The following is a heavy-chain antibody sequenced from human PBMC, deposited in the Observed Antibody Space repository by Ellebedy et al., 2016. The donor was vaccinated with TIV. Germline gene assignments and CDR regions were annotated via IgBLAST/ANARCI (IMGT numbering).Heavy chain of an antibody. CDR2: IDPHGGEQ. CDR3: IKGGGSGWPFDL. V-gene: IGHV3-7*02. D-gene: IGHD6-19*01. J-gene: IGHJ4*02. CDR1: GFRFSDQW. Sequence: GESLKISXATSGFRFSDQWMSWVRQAPGKGLEWVTNIDPHGGEQNYVDSVKGRFTMSRDNAKSSLYLQMNNLRVEDTAVYYCIKGGGSGWPFDLWGQGSLVTVSS.